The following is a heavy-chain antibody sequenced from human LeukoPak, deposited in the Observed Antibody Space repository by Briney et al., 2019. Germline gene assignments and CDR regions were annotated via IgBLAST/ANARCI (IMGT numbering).Heavy chain of an antibody. V-gene: IGHV3-21*01. Sequence: PGGSLRLSCAASGFTFSSYSMNWVRQAPGKGLEWVSSISSSSSYIYYADSVKGRFTISRDNAKNSLYLQMNSLRAEDTAVYYCARDVNEIAAVGTFDYWGQGTLVTVSS. CDR3: ARDVNEIAAVGTFDY. J-gene: IGHJ4*02. CDR1: GFTFSSYS. D-gene: IGHD6-13*01. CDR2: ISSSSSYI.